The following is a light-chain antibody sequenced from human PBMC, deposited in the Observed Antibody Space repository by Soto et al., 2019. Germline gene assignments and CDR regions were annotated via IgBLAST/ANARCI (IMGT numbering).Light chain of an antibody. CDR1: ETVRTN. CDR2: GSS. V-gene: IGKV3-15*01. Sequence: IVMTQSPVTLSVSPGERVTLSCRASETVRTNLDWFQQKPGQTPRLLIFGSSTRATGIPTRFTGSGSETDFTLTIDGLQSEDLTVYDGQQYYNWPAYTFGQGTKLEI. CDR3: QQYYNWPAYT. J-gene: IGKJ2*01.